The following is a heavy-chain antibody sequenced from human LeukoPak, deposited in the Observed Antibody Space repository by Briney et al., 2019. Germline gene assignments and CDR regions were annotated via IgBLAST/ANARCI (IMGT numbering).Heavy chain of an antibody. J-gene: IGHJ4*02. V-gene: IGHV5-51*01. D-gene: IGHD3-3*01. CDR2: IYPDDSDT. Sequence: GDSLKISCKGSTDIFSNYWIGWVRQLPGKGLEWLGIIYPDDSDTRYSPSFQGQVTLLVDTSISTAYLQWSSLKASDTAMYYCARPPYYDFWNGYYPDYWGQGTLVTVSS. CDR3: ARPPYYDFWNGYYPDY. CDR1: TDIFSNYW.